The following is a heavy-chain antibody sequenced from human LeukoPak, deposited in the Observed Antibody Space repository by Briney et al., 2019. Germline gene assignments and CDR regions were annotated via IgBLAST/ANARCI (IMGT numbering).Heavy chain of an antibody. D-gene: IGHD1-26*01. CDR3: ARVRSGRKVGATKNWFDP. CDR2: MIPNSGNT. Sequence: ASVKVSCKASGYTFTSYDINWVRQATGQGLEWMGWMIPNSGNTGYAQKFQGRVTMTRNTSISTAYMELSSLRSEDTAVYYCARVRSGRKVGATKNWFDPWGQGTLVTVSS. J-gene: IGHJ5*02. V-gene: IGHV1-8*01. CDR1: GYTFTSYD.